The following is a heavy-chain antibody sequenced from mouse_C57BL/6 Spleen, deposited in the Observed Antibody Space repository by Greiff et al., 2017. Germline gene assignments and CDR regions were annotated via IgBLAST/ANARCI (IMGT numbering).Heavy chain of an antibody. Sequence: EVHLVESGGGLVKPGGSLKLSCAASGFTFSDYGLHWVRQAPEKGLEWVAYISSGSSTIYYADTVKGRFTISRDNAKNTLFLQRTSLRSEDTAMYYCARAGYYRYYFDYWGQGTTLTVSS. D-gene: IGHD2-3*01. V-gene: IGHV5-17*01. CDR1: GFTFSDYG. CDR2: ISSGSSTI. CDR3: ARAGYYRYYFDY. J-gene: IGHJ2*01.